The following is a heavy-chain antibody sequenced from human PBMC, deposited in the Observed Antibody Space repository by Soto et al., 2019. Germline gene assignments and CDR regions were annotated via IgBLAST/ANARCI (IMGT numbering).Heavy chain of an antibody. J-gene: IGHJ6*02. CDR1: GGSINTGDYY. CDR3: ARGVDFEGFSPYGMDV. V-gene: IGHV4-30-4*01. Sequence: PSETLSLTCTVSGGSINTGDYYWTWIRQPRGKGLEWIGYIYYSGTTYYNPSLKSRVSLSLDTSKNHFSLRLTSVTAADTAVYYCARGVDFEGFSPYGMDVWGHGNTVTV. CDR2: IYYSGTT. D-gene: IGHD3-3*01.